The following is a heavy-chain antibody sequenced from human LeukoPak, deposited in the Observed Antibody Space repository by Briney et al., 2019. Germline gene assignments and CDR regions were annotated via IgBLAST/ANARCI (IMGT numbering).Heavy chain of an antibody. V-gene: IGHV3-66*02. CDR1: GFTVSSNY. J-gene: IGHJ1*01. CDR2: IYSGGST. CDR3: AREGYCSGGSCWRYFQH. D-gene: IGHD2-15*01. Sequence: GGSLRLSCAASGFTVSSNYMSWVRQAPGKGLEWVSVIYSGGSTYYADSVKGRFTISRDSSKNTLYLQMNSLRAEDTAVYYCAREGYCSGGSCWRYFQHWGQGTLVTVSS.